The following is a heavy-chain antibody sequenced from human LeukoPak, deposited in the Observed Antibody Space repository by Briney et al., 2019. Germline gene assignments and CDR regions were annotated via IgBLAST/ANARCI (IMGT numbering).Heavy chain of an antibody. Sequence: GGSLRLSCAASGFTFSSYAMHWVRQAPGKGLEWVAVISYDGSNKYYADSVKGRFTISRDNSKNTLYLQMNSLRAEDTAVYYCARARWLQLRGPFDYWGQGTLVTVSS. CDR1: GFTFSSYA. D-gene: IGHD5-24*01. CDR2: ISYDGSNK. V-gene: IGHV3-30*04. CDR3: ARARWLQLRGPFDY. J-gene: IGHJ4*02.